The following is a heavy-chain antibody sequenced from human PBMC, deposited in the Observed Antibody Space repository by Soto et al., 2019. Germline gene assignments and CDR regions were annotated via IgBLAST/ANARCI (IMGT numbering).Heavy chain of an antibody. J-gene: IGHJ5*02. Sequence: QVQLVQSGAEVKKPGASVKVSCKASGYTFTSYDINWVRQATGQGLEWMGWMNPNSGNTGYAQKFQGRDTMTKNTSISTAYMELSSLRSEDTAVDYCARETSAAGTGWFDPWGQGTLVTVSS. CDR2: MNPNSGNT. CDR1: GYTFTSYD. CDR3: ARETSAAGTGWFDP. V-gene: IGHV1-8*01. D-gene: IGHD6-13*01.